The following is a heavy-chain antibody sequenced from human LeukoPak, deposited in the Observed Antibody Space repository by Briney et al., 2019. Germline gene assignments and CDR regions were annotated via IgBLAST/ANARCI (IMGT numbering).Heavy chain of an antibody. CDR3: AKDATDILTYFDY. CDR1: GFTFSSYS. Sequence: GGSLRLSCAASGFTFSSYSMNWVRQAPGKGLEWVSHISSSSNTIYYADSVRGRFTISRDNAKNSLYLQMNSLRAEDTAVYYCAKDATDILTYFDYWGQGTLVTVSS. CDR2: ISSSSNTI. V-gene: IGHV3-48*04. D-gene: IGHD3-9*01. J-gene: IGHJ4*02.